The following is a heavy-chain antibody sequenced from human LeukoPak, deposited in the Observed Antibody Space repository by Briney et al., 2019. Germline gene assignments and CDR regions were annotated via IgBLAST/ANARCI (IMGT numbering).Heavy chain of an antibody. V-gene: IGHV1-18*01. CDR3: ARDKAVTTELTQYFQH. J-gene: IGHJ1*01. Sequence: ASVTVSCKASGYTFTNYGVSWVRQAPGQGLEWMGWISAYNGYTNYAQKFQFRVTMTTDTSTSTAYMELRSLTSDDTAVYYCARDKAVTTELTQYFQHWGQGTLVTVSS. CDR1: GYTFTNYG. D-gene: IGHD4-11*01. CDR2: ISAYNGYT.